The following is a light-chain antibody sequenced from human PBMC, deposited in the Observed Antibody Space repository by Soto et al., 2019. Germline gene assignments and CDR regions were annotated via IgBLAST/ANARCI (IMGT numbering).Light chain of an antibody. CDR1: QSVSSSY. CDR2: GAS. J-gene: IGKJ1*01. V-gene: IGKV3-20*01. Sequence: EIVLTPSRGTLSLAADERATLSCRASQSVSSSYLAWYQQKPGQAPRLLIYGASSRATGIPDRFSGSGSGTDFTLTINSLQSEDFAVYYCQQYNNWPPTWTCGQGAKGDIK. CDR3: QQYNNWPPTWT.